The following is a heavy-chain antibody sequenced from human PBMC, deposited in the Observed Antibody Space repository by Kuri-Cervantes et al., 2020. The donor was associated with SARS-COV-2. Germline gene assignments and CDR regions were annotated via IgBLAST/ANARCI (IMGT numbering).Heavy chain of an antibody. D-gene: IGHD3-3*01. V-gene: IGHV3-21*01. CDR1: GFTSSSYS. CDR2: ISSSSSYI. J-gene: IGHJ5*02. CDR3: ARGGSTDYDFWSGYYRGWNWFDP. Sequence: GGSLRLSCAASGFTSSSYSMNWVRQAPGKGLEWVSSISSSSSYIYYADSVKGRFTISRDNAKNSLYLQMNSLRAEDTAVYYCARGGSTDYDFWSGYYRGWNWFDPWGQGTLVTVSS.